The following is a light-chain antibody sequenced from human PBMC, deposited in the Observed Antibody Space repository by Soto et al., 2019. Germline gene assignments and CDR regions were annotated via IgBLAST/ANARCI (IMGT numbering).Light chain of an antibody. J-gene: IGKJ1*01. CDR3: QQSYSTSKT. CDR1: QSISSY. Sequence: DIQMTQSPSSLSASVGDRVTITFRASQSISSYLNWYQQKPGKAPKLLIYAASSLQSGVPSRFSGSGSGTDFTLTISSLQPEDFATYYCQQSYSTSKTFGQGTKVDI. V-gene: IGKV1-39*01. CDR2: AAS.